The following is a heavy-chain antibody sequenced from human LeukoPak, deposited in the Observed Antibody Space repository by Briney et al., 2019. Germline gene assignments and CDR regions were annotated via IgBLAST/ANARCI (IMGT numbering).Heavy chain of an antibody. CDR3: ARAVVVPAATFDY. D-gene: IGHD2-2*01. J-gene: IGHJ4*02. Sequence: SETLSLTCTVSGGSISSYYWSWIRQPPGKGLEWIGYIYYSGSTNYNPSLKSRVTISVDTSKNQFSLKLSSVTVADTAVYYCARAVVVPAATFDYWGQGTLVTVSS. CDR2: IYYSGST. CDR1: GGSISSYY. V-gene: IGHV4-59*01.